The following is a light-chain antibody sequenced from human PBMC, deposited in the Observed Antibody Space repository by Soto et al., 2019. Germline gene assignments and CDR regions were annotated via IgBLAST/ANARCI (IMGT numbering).Light chain of an antibody. CDR1: SSDVGGYKY. J-gene: IGLJ3*02. V-gene: IGLV2-14*01. Sequence: QSVLTQPASVSGSPGQSITISCTGTSSDVGGYKYVSWYQQHPGKAPKLIIYEVTNRPSGVSDRFSGSKSGNTASLTISGLQAEDEADYYCTSYTTDTTRVFGGGTKLTVL. CDR3: TSYTTDTTRV. CDR2: EVT.